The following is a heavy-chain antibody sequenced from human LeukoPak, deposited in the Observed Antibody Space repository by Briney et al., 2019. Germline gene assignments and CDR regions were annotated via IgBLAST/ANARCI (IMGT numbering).Heavy chain of an antibody. Sequence: SETLSLTCAVYGGSFSGYYWSWIRQPPGKGREWIGEINHSGSTNYNPSLKSRVTISVDTSKNQFSLKLSSVTAADTAVYYCARIRDILTGFRRYYYYGMDVWGQGTTVTVSS. J-gene: IGHJ6*02. CDR3: ARIRDILTGFRRYYYYGMDV. V-gene: IGHV4-34*01. CDR1: GGSFSGYY. D-gene: IGHD3-9*01. CDR2: INHSGST.